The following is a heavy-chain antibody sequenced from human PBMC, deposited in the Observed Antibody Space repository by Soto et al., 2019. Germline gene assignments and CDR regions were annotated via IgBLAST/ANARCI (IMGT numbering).Heavy chain of an antibody. CDR1: GFTVSSNY. J-gene: IGHJ5*02. D-gene: IGHD3-10*01. Sequence: GGSLRLSCAASGFTVSSNYMSWVRQAPGKGLEWVSVIYSGGSTYYADSVKGRFTISRDNSKNTLYLQMNSLRAEDTAVYYCAREDGSGTIRWLNWFDPWGQGTLVTVSS. CDR2: IYSGGST. V-gene: IGHV3-53*01. CDR3: AREDGSGTIRWLNWFDP.